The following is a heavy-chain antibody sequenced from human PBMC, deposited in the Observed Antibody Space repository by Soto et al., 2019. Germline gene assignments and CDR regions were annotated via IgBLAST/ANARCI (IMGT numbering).Heavy chain of an antibody. CDR1: GFTFNTYG. CDR3: ARADCTGAYCYSWPFNYGVDV. CDR2: IWDDGSNK. D-gene: IGHD2-15*01. V-gene: IGHV3-33*08. J-gene: IGHJ6*02. Sequence: QVQLVESGGGVVQPGGSLRLSCTTSGFTFNTYGMHWVRQAPGKGLEWVASIWDDGSNKYYADSVKGRFTISRDNSKNTLYLHMNSLRAEDTALYYCARADCTGAYCYSWPFNYGVDVWGQGTTVTVSS.